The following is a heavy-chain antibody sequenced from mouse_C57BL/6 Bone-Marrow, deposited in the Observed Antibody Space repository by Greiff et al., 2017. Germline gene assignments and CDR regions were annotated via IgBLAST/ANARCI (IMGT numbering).Heavy chain of an antibody. Sequence: EVQLQQSGPVLVKPGASVKMSCKASGYTFTDYYMNWVKQSHGKSLEWIGVINPYNGGTSYNQKFKGKATLTVDKSSSTAYMELNSLTSEDSAVYYCASEAQLGPYYFDYWGQGTTLTVSS. CDR2: INPYNGGT. CDR1: GYTFTDYY. V-gene: IGHV1-19*01. CDR3: ASEAQLGPYYFDY. D-gene: IGHD4-1*02. J-gene: IGHJ2*01.